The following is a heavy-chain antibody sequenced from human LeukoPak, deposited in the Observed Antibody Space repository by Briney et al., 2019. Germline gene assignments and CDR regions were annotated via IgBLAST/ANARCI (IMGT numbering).Heavy chain of an antibody. D-gene: IGHD2-8*01. CDR3: AREKYADPGGLDY. J-gene: IGHJ4*02. Sequence: GGSLRLSCVASGFTFSSYAMSWVRQAPGKGLEWVGVIWYRVTENDYADSVKGRFTISRDDSRNMVYLEMKSLRVEDTAMYYCAREKYADPGGLDYWGRGTLVTVSA. CDR2: IWYRVTEN. V-gene: IGHV3-33*08. CDR1: GFTFSSYA.